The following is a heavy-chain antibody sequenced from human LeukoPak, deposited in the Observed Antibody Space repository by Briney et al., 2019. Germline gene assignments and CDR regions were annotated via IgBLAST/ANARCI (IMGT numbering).Heavy chain of an antibody. CDR3: ARDPSMPGDSLFDY. D-gene: IGHD6-13*01. Sequence: PSETLSLTCAASGGSFSSYDWSWIRQPPGKGLEWIGYIYYSGSTNYNPSLKSGGTISVDTSTNQFSLKLSTVPAAEKAVDYYARDPSMPGDSLFDYWGQGTLVTVSS. CDR1: GGSFSSYD. J-gene: IGHJ4*02. V-gene: IGHV4-59*01. CDR2: IYYSGST.